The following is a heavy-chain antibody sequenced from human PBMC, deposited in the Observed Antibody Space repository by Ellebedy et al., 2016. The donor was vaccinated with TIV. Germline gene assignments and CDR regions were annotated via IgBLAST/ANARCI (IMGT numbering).Heavy chain of an antibody. V-gene: IGHV4-39*07. CDR1: GGSISSYY. CDR2: IYYSGST. J-gene: IGHJ6*02. CDR3: ARDSLGIAAAGTRYYYYGMDV. Sequence: GSLRLXXTVSGGSISSYYWGWIRQPPGKGLEWIGSIYYSGSTYYNPSLKSRVTISVDTSKNQFSLKLSSVTAADTAVYYCARDSLGIAAAGTRYYYYGMDVWGQGTTVTVSS. D-gene: IGHD6-13*01.